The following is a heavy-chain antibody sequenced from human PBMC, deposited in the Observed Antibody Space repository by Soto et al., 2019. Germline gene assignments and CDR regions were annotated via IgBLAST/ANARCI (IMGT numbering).Heavy chain of an antibody. Sequence: QVQLVQSGAEVKKPGASVKVSCKASGYTFTSYGISWVRQAPGQGLEWMGWISAYNGNTNYAQKLQGRVTMTTDTSTSTAYMELRSLRSDDTVVYYCARSQVVPGRAGYGMDVWGQGTTVTVSS. CDR2: ISAYNGNT. J-gene: IGHJ6*02. D-gene: IGHD2-2*01. V-gene: IGHV1-18*04. CDR3: ARSQVVPGRAGYGMDV. CDR1: GYTFTSYG.